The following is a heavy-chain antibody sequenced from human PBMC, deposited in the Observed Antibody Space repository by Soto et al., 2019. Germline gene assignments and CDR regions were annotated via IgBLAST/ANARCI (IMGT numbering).Heavy chain of an antibody. CDR2: IYHSGST. J-gene: IGHJ4*02. CDR1: GGSISSSSYY. V-gene: IGHV4-39*07. D-gene: IGHD3-22*01. CDR3: ARAGGYYYDSSGYHHFDY. Sequence: SETLSLTCTVSGGSISSSSYYWGWIRQPPGKGLEWIGYIYHSGSTYYNPSLKSRVTISVDRSKNQFSLKLSSVTAADTAVYYCARAGGYYYDSSGYHHFDYWGQGTLVTVSS.